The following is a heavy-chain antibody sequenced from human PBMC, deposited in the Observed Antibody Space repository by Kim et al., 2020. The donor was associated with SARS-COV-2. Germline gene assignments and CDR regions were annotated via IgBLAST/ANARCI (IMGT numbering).Heavy chain of an antibody. CDR3: ARQGGNQESGTRYYYYYYGMDV. J-gene: IGHJ6*02. Sequence: SETLSLTCTVSGDSLSSSYYYWGWIRQPPGKGLQWIGSIYYSGSTYYDPSLKSRLTISVDRSKNQFSLELNSVTATDTAVYYCARQGGNQESGTRYYYYYYGMDVWGQGTTVTVSS. V-gene: IGHV4-39*01. CDR2: IYYSGST. CDR1: GDSLSSSYYY. D-gene: IGHD6-13*01.